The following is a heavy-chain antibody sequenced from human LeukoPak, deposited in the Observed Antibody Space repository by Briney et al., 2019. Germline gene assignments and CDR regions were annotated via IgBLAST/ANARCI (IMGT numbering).Heavy chain of an antibody. Sequence: SETLSLTCTVSGGSISSYYWNWIRQPPGKGLEWIGYIYYRGSTNYNPSLKSRVTILVDTFKNQFSLKLSSVTAADTAVYYCARVTRYYYGSGSYYRPNWFDPWGQGTLVTVSS. CDR2: IYYRGST. V-gene: IGHV4-59*01. CDR1: GGSISSYY. J-gene: IGHJ5*02. D-gene: IGHD3-10*01. CDR3: ARVTRYYYGSGSYYRPNWFDP.